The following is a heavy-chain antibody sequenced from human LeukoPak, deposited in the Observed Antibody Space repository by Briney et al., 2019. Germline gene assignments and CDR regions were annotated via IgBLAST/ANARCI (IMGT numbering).Heavy chain of an antibody. V-gene: IGHV3-7*01. CDR2: INQDGSEK. Sequence: QSGGSLRLSCAASGFTFSSYWMSWVRQAPGKGLEWVAYINQDGSEKNYADSVKGRFTVSRDNAKNSLFLEMNSLRVEDTFMYYCTRDHRSRPWEWFDPWGQGTLVTVSS. CDR1: GFTFSSYW. CDR3: TRDHRSRPWEWFDP. J-gene: IGHJ5*02. D-gene: IGHD1-26*01.